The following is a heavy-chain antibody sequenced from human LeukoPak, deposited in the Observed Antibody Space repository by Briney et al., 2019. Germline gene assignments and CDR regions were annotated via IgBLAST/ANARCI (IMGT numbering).Heavy chain of an antibody. J-gene: IGHJ4*02. CDR2: IYPGDSET. Sequence: GESLKISCKGSGYSFTNYWIGWVRQMPGKGLEWMGIIYPGDSETRYSPSFQGQVTISADKSISTAYLQWSSLKASDTAMYYCARHRGPWHYYDSSGYYFVDYWGQGTLVTVSS. CDR1: GYSFTNYW. CDR3: ARHRGPWHYYDSSGYYFVDY. V-gene: IGHV5-51*01. D-gene: IGHD3-22*01.